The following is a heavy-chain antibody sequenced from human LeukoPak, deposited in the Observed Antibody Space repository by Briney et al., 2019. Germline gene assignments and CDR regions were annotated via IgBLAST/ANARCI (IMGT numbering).Heavy chain of an antibody. CDR3: ASPAITTSVGIY. V-gene: IGHV3-30*01. Sequence: GRSLRLSCAASGFTFSSYAMHWVRQAPGKGLEWVAVISYDGSNKYYADSVKGRFTISRDNSKNTLYLQMNSLRAEDTAVYYCASPAITTSVGIYWGRGTLVTVSS. J-gene: IGHJ4*02. CDR1: GFTFSSYA. D-gene: IGHD3-22*01. CDR2: ISYDGSNK.